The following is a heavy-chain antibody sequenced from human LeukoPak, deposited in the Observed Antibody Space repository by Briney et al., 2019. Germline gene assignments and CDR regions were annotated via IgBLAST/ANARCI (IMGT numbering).Heavy chain of an antibody. J-gene: IGHJ4*02. Sequence: GGSLRLSCTASGFTFGDYGVSWFRQAPGKGLEWVSFIRSKTYGGTTEYAASVKGRFTISRDDSKSIAYLQMNSLETEDTAVYYCTRDEAAWKGYNFDYWGQGTLVTVSS. V-gene: IGHV3-49*03. D-gene: IGHD5-24*01. CDR3: TRDEAAWKGYNFDY. CDR2: IRSKTYGGTT. CDR1: GFTFGDYG.